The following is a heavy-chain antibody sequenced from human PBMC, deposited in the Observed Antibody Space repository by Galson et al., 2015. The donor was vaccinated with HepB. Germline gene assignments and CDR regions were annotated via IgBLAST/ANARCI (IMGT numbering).Heavy chain of an antibody. CDR1: GFTFGSYG. Sequence: SLRLSCAASGFTFGSYGMHWVRQAPGKGLEWVALIWYDSSNKYYVDSVKGRFTISRDNFKNTLFLQMNSLRAEDTAVYYCATDHRRRATRLRPGLAAEAPDYWGQGILVTVSS. V-gene: IGHV3-33*01. D-gene: IGHD6-6*01. J-gene: IGHJ4*02. CDR2: IWYDSSNK. CDR3: ATDHRRRATRLRPGLAAEAPDY.